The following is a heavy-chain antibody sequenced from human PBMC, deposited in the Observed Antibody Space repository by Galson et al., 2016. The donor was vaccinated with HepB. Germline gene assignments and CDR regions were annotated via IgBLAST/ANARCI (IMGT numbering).Heavy chain of an antibody. J-gene: IGHJ5*02. Sequence: SVKVSCKASGYTFSNFSITWVRQAPGQGLEWMGWISANNGNAHSALKLQGRVTMTTDTSTSTVYMELRSLRSDDTAVYYCANTRTSIISGWREDWFGPWGQGTLVTVSS. V-gene: IGHV1-18*01. CDR2: ISANNGNA. CDR3: ANTRTSIISGWREDWFGP. D-gene: IGHD6-19*01. CDR1: GYTFSNFS.